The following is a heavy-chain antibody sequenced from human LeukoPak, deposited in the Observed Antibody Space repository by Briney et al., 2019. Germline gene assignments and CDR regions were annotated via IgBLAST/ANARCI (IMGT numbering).Heavy chain of an antibody. CDR2: IYHSGST. CDR1: GYSISSGYY. J-gene: IGHJ4*02. D-gene: IGHD3-9*01. CDR3: ARDTYYDILTGYSPPGY. V-gene: IGHV4-38-2*02. Sequence: SETLSLTCTVSGYSISSGYYWGWIRQPPGKGLEWIGSIYHSGSTYYNPSLKSRVTISVDTSKNQFSLKLSSVTAADTAVYYCARDTYYDILTGYSPPGYWGQGTLVTVSS.